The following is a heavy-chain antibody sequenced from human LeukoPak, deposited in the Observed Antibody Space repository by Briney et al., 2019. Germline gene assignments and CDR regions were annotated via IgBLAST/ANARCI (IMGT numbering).Heavy chain of an antibody. J-gene: IGHJ5*02. Sequence: PSETLSLTCTVSGYSISSGYYWGWIRQPPGKGLEWIGYIYYTGSTYYNPSLKSRVTISVATPTNQFSLKLRSVTAADTAVYYCARGGDSSGYEGRFDPWGQGTLVTVSS. V-gene: IGHV4-38-2*02. D-gene: IGHD3-22*01. CDR3: ARGGDSSGYEGRFDP. CDR1: GYSISSGYY. CDR2: IYYTGST.